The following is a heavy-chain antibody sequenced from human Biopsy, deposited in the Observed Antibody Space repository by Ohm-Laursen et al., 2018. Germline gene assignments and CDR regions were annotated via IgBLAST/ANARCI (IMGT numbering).Heavy chain of an antibody. V-gene: IGHV1-69*06. CDR2: NIPILGTG. CDR3: ATKLTGYFHH. J-gene: IGHJ1*01. Sequence: ASSVKVSCKAPEGTFSNYGVNWVRQAPGQGLEWLGGNIPILGTGNYAQKFQDRVTVAADTSTSTATMELRSLRSDYTAVYYCATKLTGYFHHWGQGTLVIVSS. D-gene: IGHD3-9*01. CDR1: EGTFSNYG.